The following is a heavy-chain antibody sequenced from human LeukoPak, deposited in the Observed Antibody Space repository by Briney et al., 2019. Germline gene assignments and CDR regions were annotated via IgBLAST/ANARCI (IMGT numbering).Heavy chain of an antibody. J-gene: IGHJ4*02. Sequence: SETLSLTCTVSGGSINNYYWTWIRQPAGKGLEWIGRIYSSGKTNYNPSLKSRVTMSGDTSNNQLSLMMTSVTAADTAVFYCARTPQGDNYFDYWGQGHLVTVSS. V-gene: IGHV4-4*07. CDR1: GGSINNYY. D-gene: IGHD3-9*01. CDR3: ARTPQGDNYFDY. CDR2: IYSSGKT.